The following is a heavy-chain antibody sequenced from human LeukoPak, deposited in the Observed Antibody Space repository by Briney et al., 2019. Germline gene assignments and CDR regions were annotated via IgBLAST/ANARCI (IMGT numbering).Heavy chain of an antibody. CDR1: GLTFTNYW. J-gene: IGHJ5*02. D-gene: IGHD6-6*01. Sequence: GGSLRLSCTASGLTFTNYWMIWVRQAPGKGLEWVANINHDASEKYYVGSVEGRFTISRDNAKNSLFLQMNILRAEDTGVYYCATSSYSSSSSWGQGTLVTVSS. CDR2: INHDASEK. CDR3: ATSSYSSSSS. V-gene: IGHV3-7*01.